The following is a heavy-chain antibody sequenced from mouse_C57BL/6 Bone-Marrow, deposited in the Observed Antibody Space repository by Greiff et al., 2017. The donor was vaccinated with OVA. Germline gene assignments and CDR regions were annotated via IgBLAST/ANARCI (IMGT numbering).Heavy chain of an antibody. CDR1: GFSLTSYG. Sequence: VNVVESGPGLVAPSQSLSITCTVSGFSLTSYGVHWVRQPPGKGLEWLVVIWSDGSTTYNSALKSRLSISKDNSKSQVFLKMNSLQTDDTAMYYCARHYYGSSSYYFDYWGQGTTLTVSS. J-gene: IGHJ2*01. CDR2: IWSDGST. V-gene: IGHV2-6-1*01. D-gene: IGHD1-1*01. CDR3: ARHYYGSSSYYFDY.